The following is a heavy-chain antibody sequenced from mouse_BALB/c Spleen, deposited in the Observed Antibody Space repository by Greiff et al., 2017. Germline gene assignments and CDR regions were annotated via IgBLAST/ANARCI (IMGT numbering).Heavy chain of an antibody. CDR1: GFSLTSYG. J-gene: IGHJ3*01. D-gene: IGHD2-10*02. Sequence: VKLMESGPGLVAPSQSLSITCTVSGFSLTSYGVHWVRQPPGKGLEWLGVIWAGGSTNYNSALMSRLSISKDNSKSQVFLKMNSLQTDDTAMYYCARDQGGYGNYAWFAYWGQGTLVTVSA. CDR2: IWAGGST. CDR3: ARDQGGYGNYAWFAY. V-gene: IGHV2-9*02.